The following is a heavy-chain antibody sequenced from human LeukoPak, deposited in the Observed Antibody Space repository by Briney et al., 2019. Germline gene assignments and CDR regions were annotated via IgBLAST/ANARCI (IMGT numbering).Heavy chain of an antibody. V-gene: IGHV3-7*01. CDR1: GFTFSSYW. CDR2: IKQGGSEK. J-gene: IGHJ4*02. Sequence: GGSLRLSCAASGFTFSSYWMSWVRQAPGKGLEWVANIKQGGSEKYYVDAVKGRFTISRDNAKNSLYLKMNSLRAEDTAVYYCWRAHSDYGILTWYDYWGQGTLVTVSS. CDR3: WRAHSDYGILTWYDY. D-gene: IGHD3-9*01.